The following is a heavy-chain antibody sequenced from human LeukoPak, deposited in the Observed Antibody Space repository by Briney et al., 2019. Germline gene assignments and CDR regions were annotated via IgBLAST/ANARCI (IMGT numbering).Heavy chain of an antibody. CDR2: IYTSGST. CDR3: ARVIYGSGTYYKGWFDP. J-gene: IGHJ5*02. V-gene: IGHV4-61*02. Sequence: PSETLSLTCTVSGGSISSGSYYWSWIRQPAGKGLEWIGRIYTSGSTSYNPSLKSRVTISVDTSKNQFSLKLSSVTAADTAVYYCARVIYGSGTYYKGWFDPWGQGTLVTVSS. D-gene: IGHD3-10*01. CDR1: GGSISSGSYY.